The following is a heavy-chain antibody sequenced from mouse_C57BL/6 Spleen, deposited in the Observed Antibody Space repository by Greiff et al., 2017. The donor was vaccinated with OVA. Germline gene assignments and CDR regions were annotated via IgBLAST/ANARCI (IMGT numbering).Heavy chain of an antibody. CDR1: GYTFTDYN. V-gene: IGHV1-22*01. J-gene: IGHJ1*03. Sequence: EVQLQQSGPELVKPGASVKMSCKASGYTFTDYNMHWVKQSHGKSLEWIGYINPNNGGTSYNQKFKGKATLTVNKSSSTAYMELRSLTSEDSAIYYCATARGSYWYFDVWGTGTTVTVSS. D-gene: IGHD1-1*01. CDR2: INPNNGGT. CDR3: ATARGSYWYFDV.